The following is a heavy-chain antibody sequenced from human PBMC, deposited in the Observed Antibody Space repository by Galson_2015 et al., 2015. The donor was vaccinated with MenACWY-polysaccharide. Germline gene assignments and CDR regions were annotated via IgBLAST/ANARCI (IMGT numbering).Heavy chain of an antibody. V-gene: IGHV3-48*02. CDR3: ARDSGTAGADDF. CDR1: GFTFSAYS. Sequence: SLRLSCAASGFTFSAYSMTWVRQAPGKGLEWVSYISGDSRTIFYAESMKGRFTISRDSAGNSLYLQMNSLRNEDTALYYCARDSGTAGADDFWGQGTLVTVSS. J-gene: IGHJ4*02. CDR2: ISGDSRTI. D-gene: IGHD6-13*01.